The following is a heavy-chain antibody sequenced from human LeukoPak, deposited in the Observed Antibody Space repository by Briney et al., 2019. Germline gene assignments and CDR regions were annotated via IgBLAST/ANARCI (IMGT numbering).Heavy chain of an antibody. Sequence: ASVKVSCKASGGTFSSYAISWVRQAPGQGLEWMGWISAYNGNTNYAQKLQGRVTMTTDTSTSTAYMELRSLRSDDTAVYYCARGADLTYGMATTLYYFDYWGQGTLVTVSS. J-gene: IGHJ4*02. CDR1: GGTFSSYA. V-gene: IGHV1-18*01. CDR2: ISAYNGNT. D-gene: IGHD5-12*01. CDR3: ARGADLTYGMATTLYYFDY.